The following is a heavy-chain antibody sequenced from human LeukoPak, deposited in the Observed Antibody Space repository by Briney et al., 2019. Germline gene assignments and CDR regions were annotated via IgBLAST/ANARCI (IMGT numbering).Heavy chain of an antibody. CDR3: ATEYWYRHDY. J-gene: IGHJ4*02. V-gene: IGHV3-7*01. CDR1: GFSFNYYF. CDR2: IDKDGSGT. Sequence: PGGSLRLSCTPSGFSFNYYFMAWVRQAPGKGLEWLATIDKDGSGTEYIDSVRGRFTIPRDSTKKSIYLQMSSLSADDTAVYFCATEYWYRHDYWGQGILVTVSS. D-gene: IGHD6-13*01.